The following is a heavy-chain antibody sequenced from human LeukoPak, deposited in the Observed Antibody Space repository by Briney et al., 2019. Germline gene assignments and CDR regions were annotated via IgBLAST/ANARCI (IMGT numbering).Heavy chain of an antibody. J-gene: IGHJ6*02. CDR3: ARDLGYCSSTSCYVYYYYYGMDV. V-gene: IGHV1-69*13. CDR1: GYTFTSYY. D-gene: IGHD2-2*01. CDR2: IIPIFGTA. Sequence: ASVKVSCKASGYTFTSYYMHWVRQAPGQGLEWMGGIIPIFGTANYAQKFQGRVTITADESTSSAYMELSSLRSEDTAVYYCARDLGYCSSTSCYVYYYYYGMDVWGQGTTVTVSS.